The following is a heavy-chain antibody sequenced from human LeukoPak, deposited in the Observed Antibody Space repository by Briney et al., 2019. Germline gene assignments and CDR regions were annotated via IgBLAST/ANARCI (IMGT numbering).Heavy chain of an antibody. Sequence: GASVKVSCKASGCTFTSYYMHWVRQAPGQGLEWMGIINPSGGSTSYAQKFQGRVTMTRDTSTSTVYMELSSLRSEDTAVYYCARDVGGPGEVTATPPQFDYWGQGTLVTVSS. CDR1: GCTFTSYY. D-gene: IGHD2-21*02. V-gene: IGHV1-46*01. CDR2: INPSGGST. CDR3: ARDVGGPGEVTATPPQFDY. J-gene: IGHJ4*02.